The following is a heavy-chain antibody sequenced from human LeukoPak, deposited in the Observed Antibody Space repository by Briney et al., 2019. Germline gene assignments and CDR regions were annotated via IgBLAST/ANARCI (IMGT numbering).Heavy chain of an antibody. CDR1: GFTFSDYY. D-gene: IGHD5-18*01. J-gene: IGHJ3*02. CDR2: ISDSGSTI. CDR3: ARGRIQLWLRDAFDI. V-gene: IGHV3-11*04. Sequence: NAGGSLRLSCAASGFTFSDYYMSWIRQAPGKRLEWISYISDSGSTIYYADSVKGRFTISRDNAKNSLYLQMNSLRAEDTAVYYCARGRIQLWLRDAFDIWGQGTMVTVSS.